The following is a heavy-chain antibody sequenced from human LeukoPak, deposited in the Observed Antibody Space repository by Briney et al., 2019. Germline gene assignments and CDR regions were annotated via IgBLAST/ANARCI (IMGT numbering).Heavy chain of an antibody. D-gene: IGHD2/OR15-2a*01. CDR3: ARRPRKNSALDV. J-gene: IGHJ6*04. V-gene: IGHV4-34*01. CDR1: GGSFSGYY. CDR2: INHSGST. Sequence: PETLSLTCAVYGGSFSGYYWSWIRQPPGKGLEWIGEINHSGSTNYNPSLKSRVTISVDTSKNQFSLKLSSVTAADTAVYYCARRPRKNSALDVWGKGTTVTVSS.